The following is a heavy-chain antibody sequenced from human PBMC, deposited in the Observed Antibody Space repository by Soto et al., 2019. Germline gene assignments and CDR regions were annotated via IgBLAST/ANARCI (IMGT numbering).Heavy chain of an antibody. D-gene: IGHD1-26*01. Sequence: GESLKISCKGSGYSFSNYWIGWVRQLPGKGLEWMGIIYPGDSDTRYSPSFLGQVTISADNSISTAYLQWSSLKASDTAMYYCARHPPAVRATTGFDYWGQGTLVTVSS. CDR1: GYSFSNYW. V-gene: IGHV5-51*01. CDR2: IYPGDSDT. CDR3: ARHPPAVRATTGFDY. J-gene: IGHJ4*02.